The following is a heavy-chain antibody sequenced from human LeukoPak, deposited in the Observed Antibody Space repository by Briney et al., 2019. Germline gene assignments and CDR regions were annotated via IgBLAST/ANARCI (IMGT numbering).Heavy chain of an antibody. J-gene: IGHJ4*02. D-gene: IGHD4-17*01. V-gene: IGHV3-23*01. Sequence: GGSLRLSCAASGFTFSSYAMTRVRQAPGKGLEWVSATSGSGSNTYYADSVKGRFTISRDNSKNTLYLQMNSLRADDTAVYYCARGNGDYAIHPDYWGQGTLVTVSS. CDR1: GFTFSSYA. CDR2: TSGSGSNT. CDR3: ARGNGDYAIHPDY.